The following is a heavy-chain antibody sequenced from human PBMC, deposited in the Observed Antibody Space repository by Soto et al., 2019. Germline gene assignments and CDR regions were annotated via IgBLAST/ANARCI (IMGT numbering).Heavy chain of an antibody. D-gene: IGHD6-6*01. CDR1: GFIFSSYA. CDR3: ARDRIAARPHYYGMDV. V-gene: IGHV3-30-3*01. Sequence: GGSLRLSCAASGFIFSSYAMHWVRQAPGKGLEWVAVISYDGSNKYYADSVKGRFTISRDNSKNTLYLQMNSLRAEDTAVYYCARDRIAARPHYYGMDVWGQGTTVTVSS. J-gene: IGHJ6*02. CDR2: ISYDGSNK.